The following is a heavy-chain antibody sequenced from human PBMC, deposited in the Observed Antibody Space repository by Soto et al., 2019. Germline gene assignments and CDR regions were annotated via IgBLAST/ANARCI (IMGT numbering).Heavy chain of an antibody. V-gene: IGHV4-31*03. CDR1: GGSISSGGYY. D-gene: IGHD2-15*01. J-gene: IGHJ4*02. CDR3: ARAGYCSGGSCYSLYSFDY. CDR2: IYYSGST. Sequence: QVQLQESGPGLVKPSQTLSLTCTVSGGSISSGGYYWSWIRQHPGKGLEWIGYIYYSGSTYYNPSRKSRVTRSVDAAKNQFSLKLSSVTAADTAVYYCARAGYCSGGSCYSLYSFDYWGQGTLVTVSS.